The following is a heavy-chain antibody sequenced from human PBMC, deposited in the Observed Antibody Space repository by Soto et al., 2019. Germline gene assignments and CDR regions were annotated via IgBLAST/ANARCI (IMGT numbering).Heavy chain of an antibody. CDR3: VIGEYYYDSSGYYPFDY. CDR2: ISTNGGST. D-gene: IGHD3-22*01. CDR1: GFPFSSYC. J-gene: IGHJ4*02. V-gene: IGHV3-64D*06. Sequence: PGGSLRLSCSAAGFPFSSYCMHWVRQAPGKGLEYVSSISTNGGSTHYADSVKGRFTISRDNSKNTQYLQMSSLRADDTAVYYCVIGEYYYDSSGYYPFDYWGQGTLVTVS.